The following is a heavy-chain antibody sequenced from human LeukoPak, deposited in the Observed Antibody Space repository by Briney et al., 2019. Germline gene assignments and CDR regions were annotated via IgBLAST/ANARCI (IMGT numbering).Heavy chain of an antibody. J-gene: IGHJ4*02. CDR3: ARGSAQQLVLMDY. V-gene: IGHV1-2*02. CDR2: INPNSGGT. Sequence: ASVKVSCKASGYTFTDYYMHWVRQAPGQGLEWMGWINPNSGGTSYAQKFQGRVTMTRDTSTSTVYMELSSLRSEDTAVYYCARGSAQQLVLMDYWGQGTLVTVSS. CDR1: GYTFTDYY. D-gene: IGHD6-13*01.